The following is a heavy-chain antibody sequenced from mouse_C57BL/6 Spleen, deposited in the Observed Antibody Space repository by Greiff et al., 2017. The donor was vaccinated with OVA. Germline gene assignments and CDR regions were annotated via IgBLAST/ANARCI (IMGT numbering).Heavy chain of an antibody. CDR3: ARGRYPEY. V-gene: IGHV1-76*01. Sequence: VQLQQSGAELVRPGASVKLSCKASGYTFTDYYINWVKQRPGQGLEWIARIYPGSGNTYYNEKFKGKATLTAEKSSSTAYMQLRSLTSADSAVYFCARGRYPEYWGQGTTLTVSP. J-gene: IGHJ2*01. CDR1: GYTFTDYY. CDR2: IYPGSGNT. D-gene: IGHD2-14*01.